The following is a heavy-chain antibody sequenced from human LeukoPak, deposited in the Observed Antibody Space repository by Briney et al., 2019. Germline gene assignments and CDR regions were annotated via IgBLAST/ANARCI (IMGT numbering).Heavy chain of an antibody. CDR2: ISYDGSNK. Sequence: GGSLRLSCAASGFTFSSHAMHWVRQAPGKGLEWVAVISYDGSNKYYADSVKGRFTISRDNSKNTLYLQMNSLRAEDTAVYYCAKDYYGSSSFDYWGQGTLVTVSS. CDR3: AKDYYGSSSFDY. V-gene: IGHV3-30*04. CDR1: GFTFSSHA. D-gene: IGHD3-10*01. J-gene: IGHJ4*02.